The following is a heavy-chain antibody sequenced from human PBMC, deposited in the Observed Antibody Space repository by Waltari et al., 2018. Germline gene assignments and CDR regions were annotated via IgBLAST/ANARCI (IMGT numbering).Heavy chain of an antibody. V-gene: IGHV4-59*01. CDR3: ARVHPTSLWFGELLHPKYFDY. J-gene: IGHJ4*02. D-gene: IGHD3-10*01. CDR1: GGSISIYY. Sequence: QVQLQESGPGLVKSSETLSLTCTVSGGSISIYYWSWIRQPPAQGLEWIGYIYYSGSTNYNPSLKSRVTISVDTSKNQFSLKLSSVTAADTAVYYCARVHPTSLWFGELLHPKYFDYWGQGTLVTVSS. CDR2: IYYSGST.